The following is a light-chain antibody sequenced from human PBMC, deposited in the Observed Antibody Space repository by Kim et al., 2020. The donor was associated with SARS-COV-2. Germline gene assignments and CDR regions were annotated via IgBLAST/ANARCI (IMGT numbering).Light chain of an antibody. CDR1: QSVLYTSTNKNY. CDR3: QQYYSLPVMYT. CDR2: WAS. J-gene: IGKJ2*01. V-gene: IGKV4-1*01. Sequence: DIVMTQSPDSLAVSLGERATIHCKSSQSVLYTSTNKNYLAWYQHKPGQPPRLLIYWASTRESGVPDRFSGSGSGTDFTLTISSLQAEDVAVYYCQQYYSLPVMYTFGQGTKLEI.